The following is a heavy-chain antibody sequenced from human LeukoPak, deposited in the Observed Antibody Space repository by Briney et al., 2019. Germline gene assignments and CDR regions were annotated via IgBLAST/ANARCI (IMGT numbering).Heavy chain of an antibody. CDR2: ISAYNGNT. Sequence: ASLKVSCKASGYTFTSYGISWVRQAPGQGLEWMGWISAYNGNTNYAQKLQGRVTMTTDTSTSTAYMELRSLRSDDTAVYYCARGPYDFWSGMEDYWGQGTLVTVSS. CDR3: ARGPYDFWSGMEDY. D-gene: IGHD3-3*01. J-gene: IGHJ4*02. V-gene: IGHV1-18*01. CDR1: GYTFTSYG.